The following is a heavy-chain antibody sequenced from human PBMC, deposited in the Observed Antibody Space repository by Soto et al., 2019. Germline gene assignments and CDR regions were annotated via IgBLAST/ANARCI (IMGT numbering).Heavy chain of an antibody. D-gene: IGHD6-13*01. V-gene: IGHV4-31*03. CDR3: ARDPTGYSSSWYDY. J-gene: IGHJ4*02. CDR1: GGSISSGGYY. CDR2: IYYSGST. Sequence: SLTCTVSGGSISSGGYYWSWIRQHPGKGLEWIGYIYYSGSTYYNPSLKSRVTISVDTSKNQFSLKLSSVTAADTAVYYCARDPTGYSSSWYDYWGQGTLVTVSS.